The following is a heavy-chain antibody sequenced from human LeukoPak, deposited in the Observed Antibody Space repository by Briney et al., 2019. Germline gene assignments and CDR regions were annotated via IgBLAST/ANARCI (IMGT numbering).Heavy chain of an antibody. CDR1: GFIFSDQR. J-gene: IGHJ4*02. CDR3: ARASDYAYFDC. CDR2: SLNKGESYAT. Sequence: PGGSLRLSCAASGFIFSDQRIDWLRQAPGEGLEWVGRSLNKGESYATDYAASVKGRFSISRDDSRNSLYLQMSSLKAEDTALYFCARASDYAYFDCWGQGTPVTVSS. D-gene: IGHD3-22*01. V-gene: IGHV3-72*01.